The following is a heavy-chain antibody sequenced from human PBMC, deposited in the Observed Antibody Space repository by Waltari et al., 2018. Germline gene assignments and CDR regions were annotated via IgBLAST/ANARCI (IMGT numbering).Heavy chain of an antibody. V-gene: IGHV1-2*02. CDR2: IDPNSGAT. Sequence: QVQLVQSGAEVKKPGASVKVSCEASGYTFTGYYLHWVRQAPGQGLECMEWIDPNSGATNYAQKFLGRVTMTRDTSISTAYMELSRLRSDDTAFYYCARGSIAAGSFDYWGQGTLVTVSS. CDR3: ARGSIAAGSFDY. J-gene: IGHJ4*01. D-gene: IGHD6-6*01. CDR1: GYTFTGYY.